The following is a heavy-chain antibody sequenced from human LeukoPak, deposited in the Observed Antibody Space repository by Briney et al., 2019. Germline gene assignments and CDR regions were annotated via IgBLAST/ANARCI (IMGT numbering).Heavy chain of an antibody. CDR3: ASSPADSSGHI. CDR2: INHSGST. D-gene: IGHD3-22*01. CDR1: GGSFSGYY. V-gene: IGHV4-34*01. Sequence: SETLSLTGAVCGGSFSGYYWSWIRQPPGKGLEWSGEINHSGSTNYNPSLKSRATIAVDTSKNQFSLKLSSVTAADTAVYCCASSPADSSGHIWGQGTMVTVSS. J-gene: IGHJ3*02.